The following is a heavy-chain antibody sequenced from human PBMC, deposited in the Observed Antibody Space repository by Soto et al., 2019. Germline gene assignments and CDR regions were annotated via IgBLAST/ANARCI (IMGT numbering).Heavy chain of an antibody. CDR3: AKDGTAAMYYFDD. CDR1: GFTFSSYA. CDR2: ISGSGGST. D-gene: IGHD2-21*02. J-gene: IGHJ4*02. V-gene: IGHV3-23*01. Sequence: GGSLRLSCAASGFTFSSYAMSWVRQAPGKGLEWVSAISGSGGSTYYADSVKGRFTISRDNSKNTLYQQMNSLRAEDTPVYYCAKDGTAAMYYFDDWGQGTLVTVSP.